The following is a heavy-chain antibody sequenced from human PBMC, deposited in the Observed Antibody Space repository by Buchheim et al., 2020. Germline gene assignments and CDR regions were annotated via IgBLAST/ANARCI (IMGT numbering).Heavy chain of an antibody. D-gene: IGHD2-2*01. CDR3: ARDHGIVVVPAAMNYYYGMDV. CDR1: GFTFSDYY. V-gene: IGHV3-11*01. J-gene: IGHJ6*02. CDR2: ISSSGSTI. Sequence: QVQLVESGGGVVQPGRSLRLSCAASGFTFSDYYMSWIRQAPGKGLEWVSYISSSGSTIYYADSVKGRFTISRDNAKNSLYLQMNSLRAEDTAVYYCARDHGIVVVPAAMNYYYGMDVWGQGTT.